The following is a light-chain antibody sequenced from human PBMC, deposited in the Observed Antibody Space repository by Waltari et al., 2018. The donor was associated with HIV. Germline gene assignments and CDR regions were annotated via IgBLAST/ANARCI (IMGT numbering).Light chain of an antibody. CDR2: ANI. CDR1: SSNIGSGYD. CDR3: QSYDSSLSGWV. J-gene: IGLJ3*02. V-gene: IGLV1-40*01. Sequence: QSVLTQPPSVSGAPGQRVTISCSGSSSNIGSGYDVHWYQQLPGTAPKLLIYANINRPSGVPDRFSGSKSGTSASLAITGLQAEDEADYYGQSYDSSLSGWVFGGGTKLTV.